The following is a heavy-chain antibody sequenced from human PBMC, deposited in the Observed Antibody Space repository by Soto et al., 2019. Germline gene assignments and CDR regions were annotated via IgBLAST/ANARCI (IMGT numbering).Heavy chain of an antibody. CDR2: ISSSSSTI. Sequence: PGGSLRLSCAASGFTFISYSMNWVRQAPGKGLEWVSYISSSSSTIYYADSVKGRFTISRDNAKNSLYLQMNSLRDEDTAVYYCARDNSSLYYYEFDSSGPYAFDIWGQGTMVTVSS. V-gene: IGHV3-48*02. J-gene: IGHJ3*02. CDR3: ARDNSSLYYYEFDSSGPYAFDI. CDR1: GFTFISYS. D-gene: IGHD3-22*01.